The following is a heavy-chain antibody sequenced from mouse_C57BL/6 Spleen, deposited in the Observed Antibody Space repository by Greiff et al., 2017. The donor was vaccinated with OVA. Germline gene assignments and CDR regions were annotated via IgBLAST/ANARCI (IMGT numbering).Heavy chain of an antibody. Sequence: EVKLVESGGGLVKPGGSLKLSCAASGFTFSDYGMHWVRQAPEKGLEWVAYISSGSSPIYYADTVKGRFTISRDNAKNTLFLQMTSLRSEDTAMYYCASITTVVAKDLYFDVWGTGTTVTVSS. J-gene: IGHJ1*03. D-gene: IGHD1-1*01. CDR1: GFTFSDYG. CDR3: ASITTVVAKDLYFDV. V-gene: IGHV5-17*01. CDR2: ISSGSSPI.